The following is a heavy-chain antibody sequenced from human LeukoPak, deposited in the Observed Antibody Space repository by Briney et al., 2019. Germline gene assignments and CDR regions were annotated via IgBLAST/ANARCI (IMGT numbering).Heavy chain of an antibody. J-gene: IGHJ6*03. CDR3: AKHSGYDSYYMDV. CDR1: GFTFSSYG. CDR2: IWYDGSNK. V-gene: IGHV3-33*06. D-gene: IGHD5-12*01. Sequence: GGSLRLSCAASGFTFSSYGMHWVRQAPGKGLEWVAVIWYDGSNKYYADSVKGRLTISRDNSKNTLYLQMNSLRAEDAAVYYCAKHSGYDSYYMDVWGKGTTVTVSS.